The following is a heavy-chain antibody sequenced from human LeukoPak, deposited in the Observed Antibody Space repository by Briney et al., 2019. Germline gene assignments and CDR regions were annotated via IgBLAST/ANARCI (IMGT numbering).Heavy chain of an antibody. CDR1: GFTFSNDV. CDR3: ARSPTYYYMDV. CDR2: ISYDGTNK. V-gene: IGHV3-30-3*01. J-gene: IGHJ6*03. Sequence: PGESLRLSCAASGFTFSNDVIHWVRQGPGKGLDWLAVISYDGTNKYYAESVKGRFTISRDHSKSTVDLQMDSLGGADTAVYYCARSPTYYYMDVWGKGTTVTVSS.